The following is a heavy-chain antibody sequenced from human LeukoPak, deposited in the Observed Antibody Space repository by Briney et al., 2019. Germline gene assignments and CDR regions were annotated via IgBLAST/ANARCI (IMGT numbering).Heavy chain of an antibody. Sequence: SETLSLTCAVYGGSFSGYYWSWIRQPPGKGLEWIGEINHSGSTNYNPSLKSRVTISVDTSKNQFSLKLSSVTVADTAVYYCAGDVVVPAAPQIGYYYYYGMDVWGQGTTVTVSS. CDR3: AGDVVVPAAPQIGYYYYYGMDV. CDR2: INHSGST. J-gene: IGHJ6*02. CDR1: GGSFSGYY. V-gene: IGHV4-34*01. D-gene: IGHD2-2*01.